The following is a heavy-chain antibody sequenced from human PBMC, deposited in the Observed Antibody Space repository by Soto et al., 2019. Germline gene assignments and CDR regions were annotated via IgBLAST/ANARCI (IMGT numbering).Heavy chain of an antibody. D-gene: IGHD5-18*01. Sequence: GGSLRLSCAASGFTFSSYWMSWVRQAPGKGLEWVANIKQDGSEKYYVDSVKGRFTISRDNAKNSLYLQMNSLRAEDTAVYYCARVQRSHSWIQIFLFDYWGQGTLVTVSS. CDR3: ARVQRSHSWIQIFLFDY. CDR2: IKQDGSEK. CDR1: GFTFSSYW. J-gene: IGHJ4*02. V-gene: IGHV3-7*01.